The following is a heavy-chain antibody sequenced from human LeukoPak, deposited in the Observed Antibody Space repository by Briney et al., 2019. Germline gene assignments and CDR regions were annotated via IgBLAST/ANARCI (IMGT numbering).Heavy chain of an antibody. D-gene: IGHD2-2*01. CDR1: GFIFSDYG. Sequence: GGSLRLSCAASGFIFSDYGITWVRQAPGKGLEWVSTISNSGGSTYYADFVKGRFTIARDNSRNTLYLQMKGLRAEDTALYYCAKLKGKDGVRDSYDMWGPGRMVTISA. V-gene: IGHV3-23*01. CDR3: AKLKGKDGVRDSYDM. J-gene: IGHJ3*02. CDR2: ISNSGGST.